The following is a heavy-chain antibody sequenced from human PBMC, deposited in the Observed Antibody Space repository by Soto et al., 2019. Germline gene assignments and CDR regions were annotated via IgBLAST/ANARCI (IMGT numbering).Heavy chain of an antibody. D-gene: IGHD2-21*01. CDR2: INSDGSST. J-gene: IGHJ4*01. CDR3: PLYRGDYNDY. Sequence: EVQLVESGGGLVQPGGSLRLSCAASGFTFSSYWMHWVRQAPGKGLVWVSRINSDGSSTSYADSVKGRFTISRDNAKNTLYLQMNTLSAEATAVYYCPLYRGDYNDYWGHGTLVTLSS. CDR1: GFTFSSYW. V-gene: IGHV3-74*01.